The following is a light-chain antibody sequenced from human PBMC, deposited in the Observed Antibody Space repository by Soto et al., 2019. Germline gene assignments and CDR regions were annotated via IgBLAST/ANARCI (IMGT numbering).Light chain of an antibody. CDR2: DAS. CDR3: QQYNSYST. V-gene: IGKV1-5*01. Sequence: IQLTQSPSSLSASVGDRVTITCRASQSISSWLAWYQQKPGKAPKLLIYDASSLESGVPSRFSGSGSGTEFTLTISSLQPDDFAPYYCQQYNSYSTFGQGTKVGIK. CDR1: QSISSW. J-gene: IGKJ1*01.